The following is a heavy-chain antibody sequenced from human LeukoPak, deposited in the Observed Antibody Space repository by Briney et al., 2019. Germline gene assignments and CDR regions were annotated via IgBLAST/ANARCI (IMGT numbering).Heavy chain of an antibody. D-gene: IGHD5-12*01. V-gene: IGHV3-23*01. Sequence: GGSLRLSCAASGFTFNRYAMSWVRQTPGKGLEWVALISVSSRRAHYADSVQGRFTISRDNSKNTLYLQMNSLRAEDTAVYYCARGPSGYHNTGGQGTLVTVSS. CDR1: GFTFNRYA. J-gene: IGHJ4*02. CDR3: ARGPSGYHNT. CDR2: ISVSSRRA.